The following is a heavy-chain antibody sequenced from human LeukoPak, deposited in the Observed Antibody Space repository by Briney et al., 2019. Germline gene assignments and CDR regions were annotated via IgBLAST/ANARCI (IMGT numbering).Heavy chain of an antibody. CDR2: ISGSGSST. J-gene: IGHJ4*02. CDR1: GVTFSSYA. Sequence: GGSLRLSCAASGVTFSSYAMSWVRQAPGKGLEWVSAISGSGSSTYYADSVKGRFTISRDNSKNTLYLQMNSLRAEDTAVYYCAMSGGPTRPPTDWGQGTLVTVSS. CDR3: AMSGGPTRPPTD. D-gene: IGHD4-23*01. V-gene: IGHV3-23*01.